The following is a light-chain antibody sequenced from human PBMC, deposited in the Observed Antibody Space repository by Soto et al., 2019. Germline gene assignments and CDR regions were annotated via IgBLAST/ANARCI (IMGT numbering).Light chain of an antibody. CDR1: QTITND. CDR2: AAS. J-gene: IGKJ4*01. Sequence: DIQMTQSPSSLSASVGDRVTITCRASQTITNDLNWYQQKTGKAPKLLIYAASILQSEVPSRFSVSGSGTDFTLTISSLQPEDFATYYYQQSYSPPLTLGGGTQVESK. V-gene: IGKV1-39*01. CDR3: QQSYSPPLT.